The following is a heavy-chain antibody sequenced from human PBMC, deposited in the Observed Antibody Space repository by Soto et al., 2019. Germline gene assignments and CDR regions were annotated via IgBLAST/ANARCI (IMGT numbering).Heavy chain of an antibody. D-gene: IGHD4-4*01. V-gene: IGHV3-23*01. CDR3: ARDDYSNPRCYYYMDV. Sequence: EVQLLESGGDLKQPGGSLRPSCAASGYTFSDYAMSWVRQAPGKGLQWVSTICISGGSTWYADSVKGRFTITRDKSKNSLYLQMNNLRAEDTAVYYCARDDYSNPRCYYYMDVWGKGTTVTVSS. CDR1: GYTFSDYA. CDR2: ICISGGST. J-gene: IGHJ6*03.